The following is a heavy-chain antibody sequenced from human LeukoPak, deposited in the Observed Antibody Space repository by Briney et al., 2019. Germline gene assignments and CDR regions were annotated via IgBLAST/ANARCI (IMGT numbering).Heavy chain of an antibody. J-gene: IGHJ2*01. Sequence: GGSLRLSCAASGFTFSSDAMSWVRQAPGKGLEWVSAISGSGGSTYYADSVKGRFTISRDNSKNTLYLQMNSLRAEDTAVYYCASAEGIWFGELQYWYFDLWGRGTLVTVSS. CDR1: GFTFSSDA. V-gene: IGHV3-23*01. D-gene: IGHD3-10*01. CDR3: ASAEGIWFGELQYWYFDL. CDR2: ISGSGGST.